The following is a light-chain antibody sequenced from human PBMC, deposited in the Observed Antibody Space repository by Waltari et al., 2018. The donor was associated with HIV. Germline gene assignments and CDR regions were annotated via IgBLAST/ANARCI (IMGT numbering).Light chain of an antibody. CDR1: QSVSSN. CDR3: QQYNDWPWFT. Sequence: IVLTQAPPPLSVSQGKTATPPGRASQSVSSNLAWYQQKAGQTPRPLIYAASTRATGIPPRFSGSGSGTRFVLTITSLQPEDVAVYYCQQYNDWPWFTFGQGTKLEIK. V-gene: IGKV3-15*01. J-gene: IGKJ2*01. CDR2: AAS.